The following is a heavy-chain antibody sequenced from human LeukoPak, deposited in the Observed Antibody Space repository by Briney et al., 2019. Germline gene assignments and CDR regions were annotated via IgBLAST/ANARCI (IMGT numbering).Heavy chain of an antibody. J-gene: IGHJ4*02. CDR1: GYRFADYW. CDR2: IYPDDSDT. Sequence: GESLKISCKGSGYRFADYWIAWVRQVPGQGLEWMGIIYPDDSDTRYSPSFLGQVTISADKSISTAYLQWSSLKASDTAMYYCARLVSWGGYEADYWGQGTLVTVSS. D-gene: IGHD5-12*01. V-gene: IGHV5-51*01. CDR3: ARLVSWGGYEADY.